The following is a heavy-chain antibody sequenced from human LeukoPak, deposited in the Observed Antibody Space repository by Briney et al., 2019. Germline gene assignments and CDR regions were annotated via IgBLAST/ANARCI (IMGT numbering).Heavy chain of an antibody. V-gene: IGHV3-23*01. J-gene: IGHJ4*02. CDR3: ARCPTSGGRCYEFDF. D-gene: IGHD2-15*01. Sequence: GGSLRLSCAASGFTFSSYAMSWVRQAPGKGLEWVSGISGSGGSTYYADSVKGRFTISRDNSKNTLYLQMTSLRAEDTAVYYCARCPTSGGRCYEFDFWGQGTLVTVSS. CDR1: GFTFSSYA. CDR2: ISGSGGST.